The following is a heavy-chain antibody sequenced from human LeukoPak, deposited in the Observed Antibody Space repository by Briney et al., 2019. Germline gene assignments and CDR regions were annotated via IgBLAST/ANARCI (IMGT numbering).Heavy chain of an antibody. CDR3: ASPGSSGYYAGG. Sequence: GGSLRLSCAASGFTFKNYAMSWIRQAPGKGLEWVSYTSSSGSTIYYADSVKGRFTISRDNAKNSLYLQMNSLRAEDTAVYYCASPGSSGYYAGGWGQGTLVTVSS. D-gene: IGHD3-22*01. V-gene: IGHV3-11*01. J-gene: IGHJ4*02. CDR1: GFTFKNYA. CDR2: TSSSGSTI.